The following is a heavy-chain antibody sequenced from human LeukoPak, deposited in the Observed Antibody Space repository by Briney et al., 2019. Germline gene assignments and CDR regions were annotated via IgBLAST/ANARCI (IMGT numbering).Heavy chain of an antibody. Sequence: SETLSLTCAVPGASIESTNWWSWVRQSPGKGLEWIGEIYRSGSTNYNPSLKSRVTISMDKSKNQFSLKLTSVTAADTAMYYCARDQRYYDSSGYPEDGFDVWGQGTMVTVSS. CDR2: IYRSGST. V-gene: IGHV4-4*02. J-gene: IGHJ3*01. D-gene: IGHD3-22*01. CDR3: ARDQRYYDSSGYPEDGFDV. CDR1: GASIESTNW.